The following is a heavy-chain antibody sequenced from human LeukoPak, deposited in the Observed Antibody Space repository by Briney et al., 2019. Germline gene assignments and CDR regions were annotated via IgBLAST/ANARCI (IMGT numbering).Heavy chain of an antibody. CDR3: ARRPLPGVRGPHFDY. V-gene: IGHV4-39*01. D-gene: IGHD3-10*01. J-gene: IGHJ4*02. CDR2: IYYSGST. CDR1: GGSISSSSYY. Sequence: SETLSLTCTVSGGSISSSSYYWGWIRQPPGKGLEWIGSIYYSGSTYYNPSLKSRVTISVDTSKNQFSLKLSSVTAADTAVYYCARRPLPGVRGPHFDYWGQGTLVTVSS.